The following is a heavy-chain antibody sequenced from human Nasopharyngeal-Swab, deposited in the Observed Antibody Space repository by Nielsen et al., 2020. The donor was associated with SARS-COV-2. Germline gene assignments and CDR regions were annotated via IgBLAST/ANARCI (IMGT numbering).Heavy chain of an antibody. D-gene: IGHD3-9*01. J-gene: IGHJ3*02. CDR2: IGGSGGST. V-gene: IGHV3-23*01. Sequence: GESLKISCTASGFTYNNYAMSWVRQAPGKGLEWVSTIGGSGGSTNYADSVKGRFTISRDNPENTLYLQMNTLRAEDTAVYYCAKDARYGILANDAFDIWGQGTMVTVSS. CDR1: GFTYNNYA. CDR3: AKDARYGILANDAFDI.